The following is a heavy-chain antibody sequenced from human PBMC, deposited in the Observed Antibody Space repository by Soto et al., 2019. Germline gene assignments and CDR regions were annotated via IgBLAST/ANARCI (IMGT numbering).Heavy chain of an antibody. D-gene: IGHD3-22*01. CDR3: ARLGGYYQALDT. V-gene: IGHV4-59*08. CDR2: FYYTGTT. J-gene: IGHJ5*02. CDR1: GGSISPYY. Sequence: QVQLQESGPGLVKPSETLSLTCTVSGGSISPYYWSWIRQPPGKGLEWIGYFYYTGTTRYNPSLKSRVTTSVDTSKNQFPLKLSSVTAADTAVYYCARLGGYYQALDTWGQGTLVTVSS.